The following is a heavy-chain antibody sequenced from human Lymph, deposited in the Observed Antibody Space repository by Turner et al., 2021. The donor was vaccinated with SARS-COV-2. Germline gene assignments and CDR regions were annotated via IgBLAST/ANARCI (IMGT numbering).Heavy chain of an antibody. CDR1: GGFISSYY. D-gene: IGHD3-22*01. V-gene: IGHV4-4*07. CDR2: IYTSGGT. CDR3: ARDGYYDSSGYYLRGEGVFDL. J-gene: IGHJ2*01. Sequence: QVQLQESGPGLVQPSETLSRTATVSGGFISSYYCSWIRQPAGKGLEWSGRIYTSGGTNYNSSLKRRVTMSVDTSKNQFSLKLSSVTAADTAVYYFARDGYYDSSGYYLRGEGVFDLWGRGTLVTVSS.